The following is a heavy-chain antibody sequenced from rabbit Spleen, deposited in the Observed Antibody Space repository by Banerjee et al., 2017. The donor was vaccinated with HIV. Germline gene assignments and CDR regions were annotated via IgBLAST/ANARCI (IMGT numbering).Heavy chain of an antibody. D-gene: IGHD1-1*01. CDR1: GFSFSSSYW. J-gene: IGHJ6*01. CDR2: IDGGSSGST. Sequence: QEQLEESGGDLVKPEGSLTLTCTASGFSFSSSYWICWVRQAPGKGLEWIACIDGGSSGSTYYASWAKGRFTISKTSSTTVTLQMTSLTAADTATYFCARDTSSSFSSYGMDLWGPGTLVTVS. V-gene: IGHV1S45*01. CDR3: ARDTSSSFSSYGMDL.